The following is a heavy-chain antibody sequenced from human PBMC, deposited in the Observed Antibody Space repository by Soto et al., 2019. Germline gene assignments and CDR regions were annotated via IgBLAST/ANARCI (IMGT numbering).Heavy chain of an antibody. CDR1: GFTFSSYG. CDR3: AREGIAAYYYYGMDV. CDR2: IWYDGSNK. Sequence: SLRLSCAASGFTFSSYGMHWVRQAPGKGLEWVAVIWYDGSNKYYADSVKGRFTISRDNSKNTLYLQMNSLRAEDTAVYYCAREGIAAYYYYGMDVWGQGTTVTSP. D-gene: IGHD6-13*01. J-gene: IGHJ6*02. V-gene: IGHV3-33*01.